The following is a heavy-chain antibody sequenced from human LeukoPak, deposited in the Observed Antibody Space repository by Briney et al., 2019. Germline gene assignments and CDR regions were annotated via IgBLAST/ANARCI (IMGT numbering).Heavy chain of an antibody. CDR2: ISSSGSTI. V-gene: IGHV3-48*03. CDR1: GFTFSSYE. CDR3: IRALGSYSDY. Sequence: GGSLRLSCAASGFTFSSYEMNWVRQAPGKGLEWVSYISSSGSTIYYADSVKGRFTISRDNAKNTLYLQMNSLRAEDTAVYYCIRALGSYSDYWGQGTLVTVSS. J-gene: IGHJ4*02. D-gene: IGHD1-26*01.